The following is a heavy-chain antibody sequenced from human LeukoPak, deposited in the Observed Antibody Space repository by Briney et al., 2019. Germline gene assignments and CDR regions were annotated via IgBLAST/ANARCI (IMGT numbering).Heavy chain of an antibody. V-gene: IGHV3-7*03. CDR3: AKEDGSWYDAYYYYGMDV. CDR2: IKQDGSEK. D-gene: IGHD6-13*01. Sequence: PGGSLRLSCAASGFTFSSYWMSWVRQAPGKGLEWVANIKQDGSEKYYVDSVKGRFTISRDNAKNSLYLQMNSLRAEDTALYYCAKEDGSWYDAYYYYGMDVWGQGTTVTVSS. CDR1: GFTFSSYW. J-gene: IGHJ6*02.